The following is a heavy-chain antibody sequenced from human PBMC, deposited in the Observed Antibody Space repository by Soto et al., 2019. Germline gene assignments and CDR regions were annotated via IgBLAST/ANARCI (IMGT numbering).Heavy chain of an antibody. J-gene: IGHJ5*02. CDR2: IWYDGSNK. Sequence: TGGSLSLSCAASGFTFSSYGMHWVRQAPGKGLEWVAVIWYDGSNKYYADSVKGRFTISRDNSKNTLYLQMNSLRAEDTAVYYCARDLDGPTSVAAAGYNWFDPWGQGTLVTVSS. V-gene: IGHV3-33*01. D-gene: IGHD6-13*01. CDR3: ARDLDGPTSVAAAGYNWFDP. CDR1: GFTFSSYG.